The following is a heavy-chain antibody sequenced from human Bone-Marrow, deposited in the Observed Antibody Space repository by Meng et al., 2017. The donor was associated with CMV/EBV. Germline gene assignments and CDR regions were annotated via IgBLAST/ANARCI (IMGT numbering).Heavy chain of an antibody. D-gene: IGHD2-2*01. Sequence: SETLSLTCAVYGGSFSGYYWSWIRQPPGKGLEWIGEINHSGSTNYNPSLKSRVTISVDTSKNQFSLKLSSVTAADTAVYYCVRAPTLGYCSSTSCPGRSGWFDPWGQGTLVTVSS. V-gene: IGHV4-34*01. CDR2: INHSGST. CDR1: GGSFSGYY. J-gene: IGHJ5*02. CDR3: VRAPTLGYCSSTSCPGRSGWFDP.